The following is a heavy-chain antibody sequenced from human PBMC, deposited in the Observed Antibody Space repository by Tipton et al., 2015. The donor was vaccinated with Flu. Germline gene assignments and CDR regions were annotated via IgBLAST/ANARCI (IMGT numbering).Heavy chain of an antibody. V-gene: IGHV4-38-2*01. Sequence: TLSLTCAVSGYSISSGYYWGWIRQPPGKGLEWIGSIYHSGSTYYNPSLKSRVTISVDTSKNQFSLKLSSVTAADTAVYYCPGSMITFGGVIVTPFEPWGQGTLVTVSS. J-gene: IGHJ5*02. D-gene: IGHD3-16*02. CDR3: PGSMITFGGVIVTPFEP. CDR1: GYSISSGYY. CDR2: IYHSGST.